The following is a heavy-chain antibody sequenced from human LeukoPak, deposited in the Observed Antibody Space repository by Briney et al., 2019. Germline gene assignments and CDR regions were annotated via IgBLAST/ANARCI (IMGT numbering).Heavy chain of an antibody. CDR1: GFTFSSYA. V-gene: IGHV3-30-3*01. D-gene: IGHD4-17*01. CDR2: ISYDGSNK. J-gene: IGHJ4*02. Sequence: GGSLRLSCAASGFTFSSYAMHWVRQAPGKGLEWVAVISYDGSNKYYADSVKGRFTISRDNSKNTLYLQMNSLRAEDTAVYYCARARTAVTHWGQGTLVTVSS. CDR3: ARARTAVTH.